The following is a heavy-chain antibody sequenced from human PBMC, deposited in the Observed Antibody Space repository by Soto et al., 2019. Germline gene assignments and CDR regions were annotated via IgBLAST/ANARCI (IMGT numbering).Heavy chain of an antibody. Sequence: QVQLVQSGAEVKNPGASVKVSCKACGYTFTRYGIGWARQAPGQGLEWMGWINTYNGNTNYAQNVQGRVTLTTDTSTSTAYMEQRSLRSNDTAIYYCAMVDVYVTPSPQDVWGQGTTVIVSS. J-gene: IGHJ6*02. CDR3: AMVDVYVTPSPQDV. V-gene: IGHV1-18*01. CDR1: GYTFTRYG. D-gene: IGHD3-16*01. CDR2: INTYNGNT.